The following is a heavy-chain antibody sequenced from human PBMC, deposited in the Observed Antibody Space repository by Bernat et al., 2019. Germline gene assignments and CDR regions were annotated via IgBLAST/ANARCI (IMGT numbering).Heavy chain of an antibody. CDR2: IYSGGST. CDR1: GFTVSSNY. J-gene: IGHJ6*02. D-gene: IGHD3-3*01. CDR3: ARDPDFWSGYGYYYYGMDV. V-gene: IGHV3-66*01. Sequence: EVQLVESGGGLVQPGGSLRLSCAASGFTVSSNYMSWVRQAPGKGLEWVSVIYSGGSTYYADSVKGRFTISRDNSKNSLYLQMNSLRAEDTAVYYCARDPDFWSGYGYYYYGMDVWGQGTTVTVSS.